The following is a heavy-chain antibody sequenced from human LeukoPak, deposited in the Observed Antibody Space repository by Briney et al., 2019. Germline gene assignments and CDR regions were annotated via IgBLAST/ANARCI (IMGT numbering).Heavy chain of an antibody. J-gene: IGHJ6*02. Sequence: GGSLRLSCAASGFTFSSYSMNWVRQAPGKGPEWVSSISSSSSYIYYADSVKGRFTISRDNAKNSLYLQMNSLRAEDTAVYYCARDPYYDFWSGYYLDYYYGMDVWGQGTTVTVSS. CDR1: GFTFSSYS. CDR3: ARDPYYDFWSGYYLDYYYGMDV. CDR2: ISSSSSYI. D-gene: IGHD3-3*01. V-gene: IGHV3-21*01.